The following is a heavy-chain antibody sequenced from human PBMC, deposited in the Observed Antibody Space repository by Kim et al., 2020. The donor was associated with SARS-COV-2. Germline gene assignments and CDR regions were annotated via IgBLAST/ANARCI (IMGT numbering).Heavy chain of an antibody. Sequence: KGRFTMPRDNPKNMLYLQMNSLSAEDTAVYYCAKGRNDILTGYYSSYFDYWGQGTLVTVSS. J-gene: IGHJ4*02. CDR3: AKGRNDILTGYYSSYFDY. V-gene: IGHV3-23*01. D-gene: IGHD3-9*01.